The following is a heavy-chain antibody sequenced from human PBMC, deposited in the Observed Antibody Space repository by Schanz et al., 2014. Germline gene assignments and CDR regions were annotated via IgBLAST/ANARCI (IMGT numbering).Heavy chain of an antibody. Sequence: QVQLVESGGGVVQPGRSRRLSCDASGFTFSSYGMHWVRQAPGKGLEWVAVISYDGNNEDYADSVKGRFSISRDNAKNSLYLQMNSLRAEDTAVYYCARPSDSSWYMDVWGKGTTVTVSS. D-gene: IGHD2-21*02. V-gene: IGHV3-30*03. CDR3: ARPSDSSWYMDV. J-gene: IGHJ6*03. CDR2: ISYDGNNE. CDR1: GFTFSSYG.